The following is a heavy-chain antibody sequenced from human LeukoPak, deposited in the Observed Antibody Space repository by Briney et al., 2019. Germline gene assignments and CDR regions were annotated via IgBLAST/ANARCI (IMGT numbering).Heavy chain of an antibody. CDR1: GGSDSSNIAA. D-gene: IGHD3-16*01. J-gene: IGHJ3*02. V-gene: IGHV6-1*01. CDR3: ARDLGGSHAFDI. CDR2: TYYRSKWYN. Sequence: SQTLSLTFAFSGGSDSSNIAAWNWIRHSPSGGLECLGRTYYRSKWYNDYAVSVKSRITINPDTSKNQFSLQMNSVTPEDTAVYYCARDLGGSHAFDIWGQGTMVTVSS.